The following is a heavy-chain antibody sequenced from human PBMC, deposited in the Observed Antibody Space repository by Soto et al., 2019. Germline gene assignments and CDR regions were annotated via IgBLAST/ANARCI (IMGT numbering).Heavy chain of an antibody. CDR1: GGTFSRYA. J-gene: IGHJ6*02. CDR2: IIPIFGTA. CDR3: AITPTTQYYYYYGMDV. Sequence: PSVKVSCKASGGTFSRYAISWVRQAPGQGLEWMGGIIPIFGTANYAQKFQGRVTITADESTSTAYMELSSLRSEDTAVYYCAITPTTQYYYYYGMDVWGQGTTVTVSS. V-gene: IGHV1-69*13.